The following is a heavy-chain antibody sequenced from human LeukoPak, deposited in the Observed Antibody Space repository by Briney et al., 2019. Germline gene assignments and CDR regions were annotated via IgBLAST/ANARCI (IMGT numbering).Heavy chain of an antibody. Sequence: PGGSLRLSCAASGFSFGSYWMTWVRQAPGKGLEWVANINRGGTEKFYVDSVKGRFTISRDNAKNSLYLQMNSLRAENTALYYCASRASADYWGQGTLVTVSS. CDR3: ASRASADY. J-gene: IGHJ4*02. D-gene: IGHD1-26*01. CDR1: GFSFGSYW. V-gene: IGHV3-7*01. CDR2: INRGGTEK.